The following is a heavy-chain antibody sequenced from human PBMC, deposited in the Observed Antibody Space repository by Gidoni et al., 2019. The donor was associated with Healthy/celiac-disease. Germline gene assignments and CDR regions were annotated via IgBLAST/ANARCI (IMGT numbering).Heavy chain of an antibody. J-gene: IGHJ4*02. CDR1: GGSISSSSYY. D-gene: IGHD4-17*01. V-gene: IGHV4-39*01. Sequence: QLQLQESGPGLVKPSETLSLTCTVSGGSISSSSYYWGWIRQPPGKGLEWIGSIYYSGSTYYNPSLKSRVPISVDTSKNQFSLKLSSVTAADTAVYYCARQGTVTSGAFSFDYWGQGTLVTVSS. CDR2: IYYSGST. CDR3: ARQGTVTSGAFSFDY.